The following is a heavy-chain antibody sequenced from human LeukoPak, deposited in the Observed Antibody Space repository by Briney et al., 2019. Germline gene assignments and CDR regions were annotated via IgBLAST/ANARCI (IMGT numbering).Heavy chain of an antibody. CDR1: GFTFSSYS. J-gene: IGHJ4*02. D-gene: IGHD2-2*01. CDR3: ARDTKYAFDN. Sequence: GGSLRLSCAASGFTFSSYSMNWVRQAPGKGREWISYIGISSGNTKYADSVKGRFTISGDKAKNSVYLQMNSLRVEDTAVYYCARDTKYAFDNWGQGTLVTVSS. V-gene: IGHV3-48*01. CDR2: IGISSGNT.